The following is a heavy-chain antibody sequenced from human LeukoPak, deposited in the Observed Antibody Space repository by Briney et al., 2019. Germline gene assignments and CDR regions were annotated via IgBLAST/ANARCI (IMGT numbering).Heavy chain of an antibody. D-gene: IGHD2-2*01. Sequence: SETLSLTCTVSGDSINSSNYYWGWIRQPPGKGLEWIGNIYYSGSTYYNPSLKSRVTISVDTSKNQFSLKLSSVTAADTAVYYCASFPLVVVPAANPTGGAFDIWGQGTMVTVSS. V-gene: IGHV4-39*07. CDR3: ASFPLVVVPAANPTGGAFDI. J-gene: IGHJ3*02. CDR1: GDSINSSNYY. CDR2: IYYSGST.